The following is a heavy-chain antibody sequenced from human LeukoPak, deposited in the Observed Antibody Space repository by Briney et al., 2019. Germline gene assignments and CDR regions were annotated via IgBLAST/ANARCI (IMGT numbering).Heavy chain of an antibody. J-gene: IGHJ4*02. Sequence: PGGSLRLSCAASEFIVTNYHMNWVRQAPGKGLEWVSNIFDDGTTYYADSVKGRFTISRDISKNTAYLQMNSLRVGDTAVYYCARDPNDGYAFLDYWGQGAVVTVSS. CDR2: IFDDGTT. CDR3: ARDPNDGYAFLDY. D-gene: IGHD2-8*01. V-gene: IGHV3-66*02. CDR1: EFIVTNYH.